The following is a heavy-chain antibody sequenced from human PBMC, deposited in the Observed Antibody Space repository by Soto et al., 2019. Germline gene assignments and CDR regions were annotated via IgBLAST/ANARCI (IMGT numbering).Heavy chain of an antibody. Sequence: GGSLRLSCADSGFTFSSYSMNWVRQAPGKGLEWVSSISSSSSYIYYADSVKGRFTISRDNAKNSLYLQMNSLRAEDTAVYYCARLGGYCSGGSCPYGMDVWGQGTTVTVSS. CDR1: GFTFSSYS. CDR3: ARLGGYCSGGSCPYGMDV. J-gene: IGHJ6*02. V-gene: IGHV3-21*01. CDR2: ISSSSSYI. D-gene: IGHD2-15*01.